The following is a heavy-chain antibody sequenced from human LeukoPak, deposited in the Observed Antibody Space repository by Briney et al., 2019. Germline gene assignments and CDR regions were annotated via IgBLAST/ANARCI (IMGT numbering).Heavy chain of an antibody. D-gene: IGHD2/OR15-2a*01. V-gene: IGHV1-18*01. CDR3: ARDRSMKPDTFDI. Sequence: ASVKVSCKASGYTFTTCGVNWVRQAPGQGLEWMGWINPYNGHTNYAQKLQGRVTMTTDTSTSTAYMELRSLRSDDTAVYYCARDRSMKPDTFDIWGQGTVVTVSS. CDR1: GYTFTTCG. CDR2: INPYNGHT. J-gene: IGHJ3*02.